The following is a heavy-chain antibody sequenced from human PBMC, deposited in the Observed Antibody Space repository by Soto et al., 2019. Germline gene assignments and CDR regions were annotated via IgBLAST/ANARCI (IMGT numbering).Heavy chain of an antibody. Sequence: QVQLQESGPGLVKPSQTLSLTCTVSGGSISSGDYYWSWIRQPPGKGLEWIGYIYYSGSTYYNPSLKSRVTISVDTSKNQFSLKLSSVTAADTAVYYCASRGYEILTGYYGLTGWGQGTLVTVSS. CDR3: ASRGYEILTGYYGLTG. CDR2: IYYSGST. CDR1: GGSISSGDYY. V-gene: IGHV4-30-4*01. D-gene: IGHD3-9*01. J-gene: IGHJ4*02.